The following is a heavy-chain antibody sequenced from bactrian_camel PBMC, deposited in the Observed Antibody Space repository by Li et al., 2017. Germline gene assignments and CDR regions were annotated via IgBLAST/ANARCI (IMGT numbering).Heavy chain of an antibody. J-gene: IGHJ4*01. CDR2: IGNVATP. CDR1: GFTARSYY. Sequence: QVQLVESGGGSVQAGGSLKLSCAGSGFTARSYYMGYFRQFPGKEREGVAMIGNVATPHYDDSVKGRFTISGDNANNTVYLQMNSLKSEDTALYYCVAKIDLTGSWGWLLGSWSSWRLDWGQGTQVTVS. V-gene: IGHV3S55*01. CDR3: VAKIDLTGSWGWLLGSWSSWRLD. D-gene: IGHD6*01.